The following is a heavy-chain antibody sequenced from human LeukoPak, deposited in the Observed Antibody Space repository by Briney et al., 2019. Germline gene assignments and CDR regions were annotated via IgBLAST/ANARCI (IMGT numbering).Heavy chain of an antibody. CDR1: GGSISSSPYY. D-gene: IGHD5-18*01. J-gene: IGHJ5*02. V-gene: IGHV4-39*07. CDR3: AKGAGGFSYYNWFDP. CDR2: IYYSGTT. Sequence: SETLSLTCTVSGGSISSSPYYWGWIRQPPGKGLEWIGSIYYSGTTHYNPSLESRVTISVDTSKNQFSLKLASVTAADTAIYYCAKGAGGFSYYNWFDPWGQGTLVTVYS.